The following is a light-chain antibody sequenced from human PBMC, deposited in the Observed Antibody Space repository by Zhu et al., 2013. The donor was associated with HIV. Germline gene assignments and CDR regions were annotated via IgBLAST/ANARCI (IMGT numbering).Light chain of an antibody. Sequence: DIQMTQSPSTLSASIGDRVTITCRASQSISSWLAWYQQKPGKAPKLLIYKASSLEREVPSRFSGSGSGTEFTLTITSLQPEDFATYYCQQVNSYPLTLGGGTKVEI. CDR2: KAS. J-gene: IGKJ4*01. CDR1: QSISSW. CDR3: QQVNSYPLT. V-gene: IGKV1-5*03.